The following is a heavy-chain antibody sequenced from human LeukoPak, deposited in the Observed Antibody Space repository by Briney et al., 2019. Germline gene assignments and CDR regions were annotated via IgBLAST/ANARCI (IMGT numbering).Heavy chain of an antibody. CDR2: ITNTGGST. J-gene: IGHJ4*02. CDR3: AKKTGGSGYSTFDY. V-gene: IGHV3-23*01. Sequence: GGSLRLSCAASGFTFSSYAMSWVRQAPGKGLEWVSSITNTGGSTYCADSVKGRFTISRDNSKNTFYLQMNSLRAEDTAVYYCAKKTGGSGYSTFDYWGQGTLVTVSS. CDR1: GFTFSSYA. D-gene: IGHD3-22*01.